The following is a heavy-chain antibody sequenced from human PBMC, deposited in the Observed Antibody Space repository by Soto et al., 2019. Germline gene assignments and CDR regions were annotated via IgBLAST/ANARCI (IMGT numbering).Heavy chain of an antibody. CDR3: ARDQPGYSYGYGLGY. Sequence: GASVKVSCKASGYTFTSYGISWVRQAPGQGLEWMGWISAYNGNTNYAQKLQGRVTMTTDTSTSTAYMELSSLRAEDTAVYYCARDQPGYSYGYGLGYWGQGTLVTVSS. V-gene: IGHV1-18*01. D-gene: IGHD5-18*01. CDR2: ISAYNGNT. J-gene: IGHJ4*02. CDR1: GYTFTSYG.